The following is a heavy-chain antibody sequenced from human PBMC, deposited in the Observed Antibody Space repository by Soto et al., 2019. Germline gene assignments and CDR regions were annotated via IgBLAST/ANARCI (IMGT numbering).Heavy chain of an antibody. CDR2: ISGSGGRV. J-gene: IGHJ2*01. CDR3: AKRGILGAQGMAYFDL. D-gene: IGHD1-26*01. V-gene: IGHV3-23*01. Sequence: EVQLLESGGGMVEPRGSLTLSCAASGFSFGTYVMNWVRQAPGKGLEWVSGISGSGGRVYSADSVKGRFTISRDNSRNTLYLQMNSLGLEDMSIYHCAKRGILGAQGMAYFDLWGRGTLVTVSS. CDR1: GFSFGTYV.